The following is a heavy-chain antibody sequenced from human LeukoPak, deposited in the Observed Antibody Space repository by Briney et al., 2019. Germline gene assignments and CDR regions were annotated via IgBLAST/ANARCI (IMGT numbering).Heavy chain of an antibody. V-gene: IGHV1-46*01. J-gene: IGHJ3*02. CDR3: VRERHGDYDAFDI. CDR1: GYTFTSYG. CDR2: INPSGGST. Sequence: ASVTVSCKASGYTFTSYGISWVRQAPGQGLEWMGIINPSGGSTSYAQKFQGRVTMTRDTSTSTVYMELSSLRSEDTAVYYCVRERHGDYDAFDIWGQGTMVTVSS. D-gene: IGHD4-17*01.